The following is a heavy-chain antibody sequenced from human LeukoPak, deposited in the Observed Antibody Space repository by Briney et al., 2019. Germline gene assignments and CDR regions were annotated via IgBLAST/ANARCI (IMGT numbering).Heavy chain of an antibody. CDR3: ARELGYQLPSDY. CDR1: GYTFTSYG. CDR2: ISAYNGNT. V-gene: IGHV1-18*03. J-gene: IGHJ4*02. D-gene: IGHD2-2*01. Sequence: GASVKVSCKSSGYTFTSYGISWLRQAPGQGLEWMGWISAYNGNTNYAQKLQGRVTMTTDTSTSTAYMELRSLRSDDMAVYYCARELGYQLPSDYWGQGTLVTVSS.